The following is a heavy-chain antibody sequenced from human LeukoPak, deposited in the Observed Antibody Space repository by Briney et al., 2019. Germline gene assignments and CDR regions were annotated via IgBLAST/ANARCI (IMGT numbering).Heavy chain of an antibody. V-gene: IGHV1-2*02. CDR1: GYTFIDYY. CDR2: INPSTGDT. CDR3: ARDPSISSSPLRPTYHSYYGMDV. J-gene: IGHJ6*02. Sequence: ASVKVSCKTSGYTFIDYYMHWVRQAPGQGLEWMAWINPSTGDTNYAQKFQGRVTMTRDTSIRTVYMELSSLRSDDTAVYYCARDPSISSSPLRPTYHSYYGMDVWGQGTTVTVSS. D-gene: IGHD6-6*01.